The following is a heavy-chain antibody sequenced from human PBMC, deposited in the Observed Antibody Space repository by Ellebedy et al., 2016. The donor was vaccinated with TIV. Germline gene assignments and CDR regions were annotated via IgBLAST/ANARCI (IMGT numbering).Heavy chain of an antibody. CDR3: ARDCPPKIGVAGTSYYYGMDV. V-gene: IGHV3-33*08. CDR1: GFIFSSCV. CDR2: IWYDGSNK. D-gene: IGHD6-19*01. Sequence: GESLKLSCAASGFIFSSCVMHWVRQAPGKGLEWVAVIWYDGSNKYYADSVKGRFPISRDNSKNTLYLQMNSLRAEDTAVYYCARDCPPKIGVAGTSYYYGMDVWGQGTTVTVSS. J-gene: IGHJ6*02.